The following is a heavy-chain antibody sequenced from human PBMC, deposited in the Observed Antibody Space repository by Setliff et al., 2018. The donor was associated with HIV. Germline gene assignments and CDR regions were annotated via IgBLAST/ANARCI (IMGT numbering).Heavy chain of an antibody. CDR3: ARVVWTAAAGTIDYFYYGLDV. CDR2: INYSGST. CDR1: GASFSAYY. D-gene: IGHD6-13*01. V-gene: IGHV4-34*01. Sequence: SETLSLTCAVSGASFSAYYWSWIRQPPGKGLEWIGEINYSGSTNYKASLKSRVTISADTSKNQFSLKLSSVTAADTAVYFCARVVWTAAAGTIDYFYYGLDVWGQGTTVTVSS. J-gene: IGHJ6*02.